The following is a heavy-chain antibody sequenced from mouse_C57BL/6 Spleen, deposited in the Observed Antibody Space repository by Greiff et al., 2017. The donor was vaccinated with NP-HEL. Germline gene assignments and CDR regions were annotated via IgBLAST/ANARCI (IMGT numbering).Heavy chain of an antibody. J-gene: IGHJ4*01. CDR2: IDPNSGGT. D-gene: IGHD1-1*01. CDR1: GYTFTSYW. CDR3: ARGGTTVVAVYYYAMDY. Sequence: QVQLQQPGAELVKPGASVKLSCKASGYTFTSYWMHWVKQRPGRGLEWIGRIDPNSGGTKYNEKFKSKATLTVDKPSSTAYMQLSSLTSEDAAVYYCARGGTTVVAVYYYAMDYWGQGTSVTVSS. V-gene: IGHV1-72*01.